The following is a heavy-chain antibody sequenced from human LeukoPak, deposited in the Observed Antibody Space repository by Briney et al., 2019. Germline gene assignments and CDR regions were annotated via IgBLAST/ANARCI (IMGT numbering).Heavy chain of an antibody. CDR3: AKSGAAQAAGTMYYFDY. D-gene: IGHD6-13*01. J-gene: IGHJ4*02. Sequence: GGSLRLSCAASGFTFSSYAMSWVRQAPGKGLEWVSAISGSGGSTYYADSVKGRFTISRDNSKNTLYLQMNSLRAEYTAVYYCAKSGAAQAAGTMYYFDYWGQGTLVTVSS. CDR2: ISGSGGST. V-gene: IGHV3-23*01. CDR1: GFTFSSYA.